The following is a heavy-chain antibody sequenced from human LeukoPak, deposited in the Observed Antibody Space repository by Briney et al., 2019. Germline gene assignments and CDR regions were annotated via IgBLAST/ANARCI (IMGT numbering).Heavy chain of an antibody. J-gene: IGHJ5*02. Sequence: ASVKVSCKASGYTFTSNYIHWVRQAPGQGLEWMGWISAYNGNTNYAQKFQGRVTMTRNTSISTAYMELSSLRSEDTAVYYCASRPGDFWSGYSWGQGTLVTVSS. CDR2: ISAYNGNT. D-gene: IGHD3-3*01. CDR1: GYTFTSNY. CDR3: ASRPGDFWSGYS. V-gene: IGHV1-8*02.